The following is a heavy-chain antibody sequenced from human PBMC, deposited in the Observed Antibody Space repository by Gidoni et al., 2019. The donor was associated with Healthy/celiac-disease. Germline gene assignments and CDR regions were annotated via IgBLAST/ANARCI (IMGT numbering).Heavy chain of an antibody. CDR1: GFTFSSYA. J-gene: IGHJ5*02. CDR3: VKAPGYSSSWGWFDP. V-gene: IGHV3-64D*06. D-gene: IGHD6-13*01. CDR2: ISSNGGST. Sequence: EVQLVESGGGLVPPGGSLRLSCSASGFTFSSYAMHWVRQAPGKGLEYVSAISSNGGSTYYADSVKGRFTISRDNSKNTLYLQMSSLRAEDTAVYYCVKAPGYSSSWGWFDPWGQGTLVTVSS.